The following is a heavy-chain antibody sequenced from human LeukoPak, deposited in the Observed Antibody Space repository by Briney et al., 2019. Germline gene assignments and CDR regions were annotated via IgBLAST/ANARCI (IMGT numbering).Heavy chain of an antibody. CDR1: GYTLTELS. Sequence: ASVKVSSKVSGYTLTELSMHWVRQAPGKGLEWMGGFDPEDGETIYAQKFQGRVTMTEDTSTDTAYMELSSLRSEDTAVYYCATVITMIADVKMGAFDIWGQGTMVTVSS. J-gene: IGHJ3*02. CDR2: FDPEDGET. CDR3: ATVITMIADVKMGAFDI. D-gene: IGHD3-22*01. V-gene: IGHV1-24*01.